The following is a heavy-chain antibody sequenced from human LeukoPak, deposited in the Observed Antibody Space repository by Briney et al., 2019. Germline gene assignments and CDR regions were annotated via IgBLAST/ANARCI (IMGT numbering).Heavy chain of an antibody. Sequence: SSETLSLTCTVSGGSISSGGYYWSWIRQHPGKGLEWIGYIYYSGSTNYNPSLKSRVTISVDTSKNQFSLKLSSVTAADTAVYYCAGAQGAYYDTEFDYWGQGTLVTVSS. CDR2: IYYSGST. V-gene: IGHV4-61*08. J-gene: IGHJ4*02. D-gene: IGHD3-22*01. CDR3: AGAQGAYYDTEFDY. CDR1: GGSISSGGYY.